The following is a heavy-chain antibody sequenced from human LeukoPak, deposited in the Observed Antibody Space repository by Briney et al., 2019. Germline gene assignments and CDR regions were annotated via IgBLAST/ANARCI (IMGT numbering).Heavy chain of an antibody. CDR1: GGSSSGYY. Sequence: SETLSLTCAVYGGSSSGYYWSWIRQPPGKGLEWMGEINHSGSTNSNPSLKSRVTISVDTSKNQFSLKLSSVTAADTAVYYCARAYSSSWYYYYGMDVWGQGTTVTVSS. J-gene: IGHJ6*02. V-gene: IGHV4-34*01. CDR2: INHSGST. D-gene: IGHD6-13*01. CDR3: ARAYSSSWYYYYGMDV.